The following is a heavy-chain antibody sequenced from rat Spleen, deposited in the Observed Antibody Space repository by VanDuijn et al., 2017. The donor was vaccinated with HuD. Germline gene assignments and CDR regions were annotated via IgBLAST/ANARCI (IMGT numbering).Heavy chain of an antibody. CDR2: ISNGGGKT. CDR1: GFTFNNYW. CDR3: AVAGYGY. D-gene: IGHD1-7*01. J-gene: IGHJ2*01. V-gene: IGHV5-31*01. Sequence: EVQLMESGGGLVQPGGSLKLSCVASGFTFNNYWMTWIRQAPGKGLEWVASISNGGGKTYYRDSVQGRFTISRDNAKSNLYLQMNSLRSEDTATYYCAVAGYGYWGHGVMVTVSS.